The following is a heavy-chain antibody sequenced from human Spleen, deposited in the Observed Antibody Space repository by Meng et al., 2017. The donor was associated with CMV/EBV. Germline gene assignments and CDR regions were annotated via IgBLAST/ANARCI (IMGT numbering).Heavy chain of an antibody. Sequence: GGSLRLSCAASGFTFSSYWMHWVRQAPGKGLVWVSRINSDGSSTSYADSVKGRFTISRDNAKNTLYLQMNSLRAEDTAVYYCARDGPSEVPAPSYYYYGMDVWGQGTTVTVSS. J-gene: IGHJ6*02. CDR3: ARDGPSEVPAPSYYYYGMDV. D-gene: IGHD2-2*01. CDR1: GFTFSSYW. CDR2: INSDGSST. V-gene: IGHV3-74*01.